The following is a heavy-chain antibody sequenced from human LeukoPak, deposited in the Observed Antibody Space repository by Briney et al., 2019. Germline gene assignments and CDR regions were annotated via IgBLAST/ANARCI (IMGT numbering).Heavy chain of an antibody. CDR1: GFTFSTYG. D-gene: IGHD4-17*01. CDR3: ARESDYAVGY. Sequence: GGSLRLSCAASGFTFSTYGMHWVRQAPGKGLEWVSAISGSGGSTYYADSVKGRFTISRDNSKNTLYLQMNSLRAEDTAVYYCARESDYAVGYWGQGTLVTVSS. J-gene: IGHJ4*02. V-gene: IGHV3-23*01. CDR2: ISGSGGST.